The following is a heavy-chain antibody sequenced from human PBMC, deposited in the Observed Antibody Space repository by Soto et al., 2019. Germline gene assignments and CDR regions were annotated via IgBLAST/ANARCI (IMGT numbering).Heavy chain of an antibody. V-gene: IGHV3-23*01. D-gene: IGHD4-4*01. CDR3: AKDAGNEDSLFDY. Sequence: GGSLRLSCEASGFTFSDFGMAWVRQIPGKGLEWVSTVNFDGGNTHYADSVQGRFTISRDNSKDTLYLQMGSLRAEDTAIYYCAKDAGNEDSLFDYWGQGTLVTVSS. J-gene: IGHJ4*02. CDR1: GFTFSDFG. CDR2: VNFDGGNT.